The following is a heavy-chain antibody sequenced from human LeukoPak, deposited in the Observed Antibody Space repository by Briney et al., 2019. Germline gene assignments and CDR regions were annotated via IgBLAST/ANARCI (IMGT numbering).Heavy chain of an antibody. CDR1: GFSFSSYG. V-gene: IGHV3-30*18. CDR3: TNGNYYFDY. D-gene: IGHD1-14*01. Sequence: PGGSLRLSCAAAGFSFSSYGMHWVRQAPGKGLEWLAVISYDGSHKYYADSVRGRFTISRDNSKNTLYLQMNSLRPEDTAMYYCTNGNYYFDYWGQGTLV. CDR2: ISYDGSHK. J-gene: IGHJ4*02.